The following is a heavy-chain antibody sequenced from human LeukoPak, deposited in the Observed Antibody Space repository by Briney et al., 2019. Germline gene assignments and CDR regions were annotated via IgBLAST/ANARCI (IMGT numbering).Heavy chain of an antibody. Sequence: GGSLRLSCTTSGFTFSEYAMSWFRQAPGKGLEWGGFMASKLYGGTTEYGASVRGRFTISRGDSKSIVYLQMSSLKTDDTAVYFCTKGYCSHAVCDWGQGTLLTVSS. CDR2: MASKLYGGTT. J-gene: IGHJ4*02. CDR3: TKGYCSHAVCD. CDR1: GFTFSEYA. V-gene: IGHV3-49*03. D-gene: IGHD2-15*01.